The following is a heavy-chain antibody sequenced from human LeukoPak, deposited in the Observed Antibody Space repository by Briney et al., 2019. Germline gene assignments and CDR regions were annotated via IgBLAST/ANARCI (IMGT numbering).Heavy chain of an antibody. Sequence: GGSLRLSCAASGFTFSSYAMSWVRQAPGKGLEWVSAISGSGGSTYYADSVKGRFTISRDNSKNTLYLQMNSLRAEDTAVYYCAKEGRGPSGSYYISFDYWGQGTLVTVSS. CDR1: GFTFSSYA. CDR2: ISGSGGST. D-gene: IGHD3-10*01. V-gene: IGHV3-23*01. CDR3: AKEGRGPSGSYYISFDY. J-gene: IGHJ4*02.